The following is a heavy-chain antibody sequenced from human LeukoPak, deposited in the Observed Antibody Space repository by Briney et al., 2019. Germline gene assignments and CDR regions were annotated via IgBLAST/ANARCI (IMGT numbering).Heavy chain of an antibody. D-gene: IGHD3-22*01. CDR3: ARDPPDSSGYYSMYYYYMDV. V-gene: IGHV1-8*01. Sequence: ASVKVSCKASGYTFTSYDINWVRQATGQGLEWMGWMNPNSGNTGYAQKLQGRVTMTTDTSTRTAYMELRSLRSDDTAVYYCARDPPDSSGYYSMYYYYMDVWGKGTTVTISS. J-gene: IGHJ6*03. CDR1: GYTFTSYD. CDR2: MNPNSGNT.